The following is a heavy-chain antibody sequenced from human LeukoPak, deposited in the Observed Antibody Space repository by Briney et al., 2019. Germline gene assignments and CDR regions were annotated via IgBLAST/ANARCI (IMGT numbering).Heavy chain of an antibody. V-gene: IGHV4-61*01. CDR3: AREGWYYFDY. CDR2: IYYSGST. CDR1: GGSVSSGSHY. Sequence: SETLSLTCTVSGGSVSSGSHYWGWIRQPPGKGLEWIGYIYYSGSTNYNPSLKSRVTISVDTSKNQFSLKLSSVTAADTAVYYCAREGWYYFDYWGQGTLVTVSS. J-gene: IGHJ4*02.